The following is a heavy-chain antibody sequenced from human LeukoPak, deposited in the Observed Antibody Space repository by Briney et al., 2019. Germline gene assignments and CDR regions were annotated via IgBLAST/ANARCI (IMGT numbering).Heavy chain of an antibody. J-gene: IGHJ4*02. CDR2: ISYDGSNK. CDR1: GFTFSSYA. Sequence: PGGSLRLSCAASGFTFSSYAMHWVRQAPGKGLEWVAVISYDGSNKYYADSVKGRFTISRDNSKNTLYLQMNSLRAEDTAVYYCASIIAAAAGDYWGQGTLVTVSS. CDR3: ASIIAAAAGDY. V-gene: IGHV3-30-3*01. D-gene: IGHD6-13*01.